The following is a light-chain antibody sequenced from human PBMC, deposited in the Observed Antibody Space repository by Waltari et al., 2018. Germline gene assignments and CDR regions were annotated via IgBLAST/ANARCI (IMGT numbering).Light chain of an antibody. CDR2: DAS. CDR1: QSVSTF. J-gene: IGKJ4*01. CDR3: QQRSNWPLT. Sequence: EIVLTQSPATLSLSLGERVTLSCRASQSVSTFLAWYQQKPGQAPRLLIYDASNRATGIPARFSGRGSGTDFTLTISSLEPEDFAIYYCQQRSNWPLTFGGGTKVEIK. V-gene: IGKV3-11*01.